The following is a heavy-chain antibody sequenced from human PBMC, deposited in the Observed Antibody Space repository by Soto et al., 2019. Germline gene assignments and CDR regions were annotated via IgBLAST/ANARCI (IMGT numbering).Heavy chain of an antibody. CDR1: GFTFSSYG. V-gene: IGHV3-33*01. Sequence: VQLVESGGGVVQPGRSLRLSCAASGFTFSSYGMHWVRQAPGKGLEWVAVIWYDGSNKYYADSVKGRFTISRDNSKNTLYLQMNSLRAEDTAVYYCARVQEYCSSTSCYSYYYYGMDVWGQGTTVTVSS. J-gene: IGHJ6*02. CDR3: ARVQEYCSSTSCYSYYYYGMDV. D-gene: IGHD2-2*01. CDR2: IWYDGSNK.